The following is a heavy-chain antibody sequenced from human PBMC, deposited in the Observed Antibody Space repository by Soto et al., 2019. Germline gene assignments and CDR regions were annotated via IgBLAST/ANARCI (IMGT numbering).Heavy chain of an antibody. V-gene: IGHV1-69*12. CDR1: GGTFSSDS. CDR2: IIPMFDTP. D-gene: IGHD2-15*01. J-gene: IGHJ4*02. Sequence: QVQLVQSGAEVKKPGSSVKVSCKASGGTFSSDSFSWVRQAPGQGLEWMGGIIPMFDTPIYAQKFQDRVTITADESPSTAYLHLSSLRSGDTAVYYCARSGGLDRDFTYWGQGSLVTVSS. CDR3: ARSGGLDRDFTY.